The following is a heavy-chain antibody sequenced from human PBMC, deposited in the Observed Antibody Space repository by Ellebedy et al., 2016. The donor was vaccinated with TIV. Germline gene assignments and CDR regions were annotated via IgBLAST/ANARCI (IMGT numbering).Heavy chain of an antibody. CDR1: GGSISSYY. D-gene: IGHD2-2*02. J-gene: IGHJ6*02. V-gene: IGHV4-59*01. CDR2: IYYSGST. Sequence: MPSETLSLTCTVSGGSISSYYWSWIRQPPGKGLEWIGYIYYSGSTNYNPSLKSRVTISVDTSKNQFSLKLSSVTAADTAVYYCARSDPVVVPAAIENYYYYGMDVWGQGTTVTVSS. CDR3: ARSDPVVVPAAIENYYYYGMDV.